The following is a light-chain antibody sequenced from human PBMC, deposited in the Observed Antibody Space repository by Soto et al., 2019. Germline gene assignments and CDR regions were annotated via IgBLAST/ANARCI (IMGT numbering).Light chain of an antibody. CDR2: DAS. Sequence: DIQMTQSPSSVSASVGDRVTITCRASQGISSWLAWYQQKPGKAPKLQIYDASNLQTGVPSRFSGGGFGTDFTLTISSQQPEDFATYYCQQANSFPITFGGWTKLEIK. J-gene: IGKJ4*01. V-gene: IGKV1-12*01. CDR1: QGISSW. CDR3: QQANSFPIT.